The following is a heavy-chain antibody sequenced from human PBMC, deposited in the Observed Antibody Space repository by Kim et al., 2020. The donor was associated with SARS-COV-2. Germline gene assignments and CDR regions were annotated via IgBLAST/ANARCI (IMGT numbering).Heavy chain of an antibody. J-gene: IGHJ5*02. CDR1: GGSISSSNW. CDR3: ARDPRGFGELDEFEGWFDP. Sequence: SETLSLTCAVSGGSISSSNWWSWVRQPPGKGLEWIGEIYHSGSTNYNPSLKSRVTISVDKSKNQFSLKLSSVTAADTAVYYCARDPRGFGELDEFEGWFDPWGQGTLVTVSS. D-gene: IGHD3-10*01. V-gene: IGHV4-4*02. CDR2: IYHSGST.